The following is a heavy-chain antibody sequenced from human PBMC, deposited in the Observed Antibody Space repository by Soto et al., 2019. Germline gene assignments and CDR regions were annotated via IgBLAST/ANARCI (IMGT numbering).Heavy chain of an antibody. CDR3: ARVDYDYIWGGYSH. V-gene: IGHV1-69*01. CDR1: GGTFSRYA. D-gene: IGHD3-16*01. Sequence: QVQLVQSGAEVKKPGYSVKVSCKASGGTFSRYAISWVRQAPGQGPEWMGGIIPSFGTANYAQKFQGRVKGTADEPTSTAYKEVRSLTHEDTALYYCARVDYDYIWGGYSHWGQGTLVTVSS. J-gene: IGHJ4*01. CDR2: IIPSFGTA.